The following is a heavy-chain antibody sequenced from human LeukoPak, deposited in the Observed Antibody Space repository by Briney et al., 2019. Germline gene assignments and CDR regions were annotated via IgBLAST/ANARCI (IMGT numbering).Heavy chain of an antibody. CDR2: INQDASTK. V-gene: IGHV3-7*01. Sequence: PGGSLRLSCAASGFTLRNTWMAWVRQAPGKGLEWAANINQDASTKHYVDSVKGRFTISRDNAKNSLYLQMNSLRAEDTAVYYCARDQSGSLDYWGQGTLVTVSS. CDR3: ARDQSGSLDY. CDR1: GFTLRNTW. D-gene: IGHD1-26*01. J-gene: IGHJ4*02.